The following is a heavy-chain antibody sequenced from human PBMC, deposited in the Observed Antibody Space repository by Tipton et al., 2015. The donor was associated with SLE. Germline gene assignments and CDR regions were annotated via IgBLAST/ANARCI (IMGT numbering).Heavy chain of an antibody. CDR2: IYYSGST. J-gene: IGHJ3*02. CDR3: AREALRDYDSSGYPDAFDI. D-gene: IGHD3-22*01. Sequence: TLSLTCTVSGDSISFHYWSWIRQPPGKGLEWIGSIYYSGSTTYNPSLKSRVTISVDTSKNQFSLKLSSVTAADTAVYYCAREALRDYDSSGYPDAFDIWGQGTMVTVSS. V-gene: IGHV4-59*11. CDR1: GDSISFHY.